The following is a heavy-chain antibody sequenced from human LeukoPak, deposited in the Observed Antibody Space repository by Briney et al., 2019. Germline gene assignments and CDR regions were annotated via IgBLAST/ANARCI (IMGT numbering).Heavy chain of an antibody. J-gene: IGHJ4*02. Sequence: ASVNVSCKASVYTFTDYYMHWVRQAPGQRLEWMGRINPYSGGTNYAQKFQGRVTMTRDTSISTAYMELSRLKSDDTAVYYCARDYSSGWYVYWGQGTLVTVSS. CDR3: ARDYSSGWYVY. D-gene: IGHD6-19*01. V-gene: IGHV1-2*06. CDR1: VYTFTDYY. CDR2: INPYSGGT.